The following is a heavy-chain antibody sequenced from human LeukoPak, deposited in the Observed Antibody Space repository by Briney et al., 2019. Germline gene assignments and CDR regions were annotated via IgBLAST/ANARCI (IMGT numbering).Heavy chain of an antibody. CDR1: GDSISNYY. D-gene: IGHD1/OR15-1a*01. CDR3: ARLGKTYYIDV. V-gene: IGHV4-59*08. CDR2: LYHSGAA. J-gene: IGHJ6*03. Sequence: SETLSLTCTVSGDSISNYYWTWIRQTPGKGPEWIGNLYHSGAADYNPSLKTRVTTSVDTSKDQFSLSLRSSTAADTAVYFCARLGKTYYIDVSGTGTTVTVSS.